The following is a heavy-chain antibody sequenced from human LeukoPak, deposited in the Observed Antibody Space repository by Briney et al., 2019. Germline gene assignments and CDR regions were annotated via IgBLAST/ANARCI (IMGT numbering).Heavy chain of an antibody. D-gene: IGHD3-10*01. CDR3: ARGNYGSGNYYMGDAFDV. J-gene: IGHJ3*01. CDR1: GFTVSSNY. V-gene: IGHV3-53*01. Sequence: GGSLRLSCAVSGFTVSSNYMNWVRQAPGKGLEWVSAIYRGGSTYYADSVRGRFTISRDNSKNTVSLQMNSRTDADTAVYYCARGNYGSGNYYMGDAFDVWGQGTLVSVSS. CDR2: IYRGGST.